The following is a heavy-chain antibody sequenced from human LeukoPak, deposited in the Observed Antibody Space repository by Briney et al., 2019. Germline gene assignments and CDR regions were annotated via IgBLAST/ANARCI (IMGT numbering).Heavy chain of an antibody. V-gene: IGHV4-59*01. J-gene: IGHJ4*02. D-gene: IGHD2-2*01. CDR2: IYYSGST. Sequence: SETLSLTCTVSGGSITGSYWSWLRQPPGKGLEYIGYIYYSGSTNYNPSLKSRVTISVDTSKNQFSLKLTSVTAADTAVYYCARDFCSSTSCHFDYWGQGTLVTVSS. CDR1: GGSITGSY. CDR3: ARDFCSSTSCHFDY.